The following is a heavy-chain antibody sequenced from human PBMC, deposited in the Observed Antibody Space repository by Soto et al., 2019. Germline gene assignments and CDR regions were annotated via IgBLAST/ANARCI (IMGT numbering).Heavy chain of an antibody. J-gene: IGHJ6*02. Sequence: GESLKISCRGSGYSFTNYWIAWVRQMPGKGLEWMGRIDPSDSYTNYSPSFRGHVTISADKSISTAYLQWSSLKASDTAMYYCARPDSSGWYLSGMDVWGQGTTVTVSS. D-gene: IGHD6-19*01. CDR3: ARPDSSGWYLSGMDV. CDR1: GYSFTNYW. CDR2: IDPSDSYT. V-gene: IGHV5-10-1*01.